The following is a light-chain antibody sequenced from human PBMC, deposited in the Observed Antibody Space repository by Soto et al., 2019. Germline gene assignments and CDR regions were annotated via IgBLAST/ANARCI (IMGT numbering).Light chain of an antibody. J-gene: IGLJ2*01. CDR2: KDG. CDR1: VLAKKY. CDR3: YSAADNIVL. V-gene: IGLV3-27*01. Sequence: SYELTQPSSVSVSPGQTARITCSGDVLAKKYARWIQQKPGQAPVLVIYKDGERPSGIPERFSGSSSGTTVTLTISGAQVEDEADYYCYSAADNIVLFGGGTKLTVL.